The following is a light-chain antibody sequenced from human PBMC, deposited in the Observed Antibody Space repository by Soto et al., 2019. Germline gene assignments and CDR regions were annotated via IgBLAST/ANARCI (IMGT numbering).Light chain of an antibody. V-gene: IGKV1-5*03. Sequence: DIQMTQSPSTLSASVGDRVTITCRASQSIGGWLAWYQQKPGKAPKLLIYEASVLQNGVPSRFSGSGSGTEFTLAIDSLQPDDFAPYYCQEHNSYIPTFGPGTKVEIK. CDR1: QSIGGW. CDR3: QEHNSYIPT. CDR2: EAS. J-gene: IGKJ1*01.